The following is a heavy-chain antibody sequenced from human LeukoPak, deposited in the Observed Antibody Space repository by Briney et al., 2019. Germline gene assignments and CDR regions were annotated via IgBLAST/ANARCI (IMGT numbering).Heavy chain of an antibody. CDR2: ISGSGGST. V-gene: IGHV3-23*01. CDR3: ANSLARGTYNWFDP. Sequence: GGSLRLSCAASGFTFSSYAMSWVRQAPGKGLEWVSAISGSGGSTYYADSVKGRFTITRDNSKDTLYLQMDSLRAEDTAVYYCANSLARGTYNWFDPWGQGTLVTVSS. J-gene: IGHJ5*02. CDR1: GFTFSSYA.